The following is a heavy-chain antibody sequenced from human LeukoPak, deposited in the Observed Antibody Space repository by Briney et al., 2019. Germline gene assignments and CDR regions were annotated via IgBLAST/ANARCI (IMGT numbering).Heavy chain of an antibody. J-gene: IGHJ3*02. D-gene: IGHD1-1*01. CDR2: INPNSGGT. CDR1: GYTFTSYY. V-gene: IGHV1-2*02. Sequence: ASVKVSCKASGYTFTSYYMHWVRQAPGQGLEWMGWINPNSGGTNYAQKFQGRVTMTRDTSISTAYMELSRLRSDDTAVYYCARDLNGVYDAFDIWGQGTMVTVSS. CDR3: ARDLNGVYDAFDI.